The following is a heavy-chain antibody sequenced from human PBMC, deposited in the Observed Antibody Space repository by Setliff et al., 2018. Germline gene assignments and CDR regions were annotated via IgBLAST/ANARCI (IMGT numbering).Heavy chain of an antibody. Sequence: ASVKVSCKASGYTFTTYAIGWMRQAPGQGLEYMGWINTNTGNPSYAQGFTGRFVFSLDTSVSTAYLQISSLKAEDTAVYYCARASRFGTIRYRGDYYMDVWGKGTTVTVSS. CDR3: ARASRFGTIRYRGDYYMDV. J-gene: IGHJ6*03. CDR1: GYTFTTYA. CDR2: INTNTGNP. D-gene: IGHD3-10*01. V-gene: IGHV7-4-1*02.